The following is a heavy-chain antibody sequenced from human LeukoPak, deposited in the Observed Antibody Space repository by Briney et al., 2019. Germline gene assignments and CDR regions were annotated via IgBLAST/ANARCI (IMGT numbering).Heavy chain of an antibody. CDR3: ATDPSSGYDTDY. CDR2: FDPEDGET. CDR1: GYTLTELS. J-gene: IGHJ4*02. D-gene: IGHD5-12*01. Sequence: ASVKVSCKVSGYTLTELSMHWVRQAPGKGLEWMGGFDPEDGETIYAQKFQGRVTMTEDTSTDTAYMELSSLRSEDTAVYNCATDPSSGYDTDYWGQGTLVTVSS. V-gene: IGHV1-24*01.